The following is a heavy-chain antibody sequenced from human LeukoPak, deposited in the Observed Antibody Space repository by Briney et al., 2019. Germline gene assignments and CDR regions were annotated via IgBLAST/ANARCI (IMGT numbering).Heavy chain of an antibody. J-gene: IGHJ4*02. D-gene: IGHD3-10*01. CDR1: GGSISGYY. CDR2: ILYSGST. V-gene: IGHV4-59*08. CDR3: ARQWGTAVRGASDY. Sequence: SETLSLTCNVSGGSISGYYWSWIRQPPGKGLEYIGNILYSGSTNYNPSLKSRVTISVDTSKNQFSLKLSSVAAADTAAYYCARQWGTAVRGASDYWGQGTLVTVSS.